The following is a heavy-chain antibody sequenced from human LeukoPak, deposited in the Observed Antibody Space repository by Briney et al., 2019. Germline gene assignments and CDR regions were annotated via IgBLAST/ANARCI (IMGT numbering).Heavy chain of an antibody. V-gene: IGHV3-30*02. D-gene: IGHD4-17*01. Sequence: GGSLRLSCAASGFTFSNCGMLWVPQAPGKGLEGVATIRYDGSNKLFVLSVKGRFTISRDNSKNTLYLQMHSLRGEDTAVYYCAKFGLRYGDYGGIDYWGQGTLVTVSS. CDR3: AKFGLRYGDYGGIDY. CDR2: IRYDGSNK. CDR1: GFTFSNCG. J-gene: IGHJ4*02.